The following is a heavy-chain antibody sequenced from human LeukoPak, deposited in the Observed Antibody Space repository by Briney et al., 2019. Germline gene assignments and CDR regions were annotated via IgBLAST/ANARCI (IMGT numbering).Heavy chain of an antibody. CDR1: GFTFSSYS. CDR2: ISSSTTYI. J-gene: IGHJ6*02. D-gene: IGHD2-15*01. V-gene: IGHV3-21*01. Sequence: GGSLRLSCAASGFTFSSYSMNWVRQAPGKGLEWVSSISSSTTYIYYADSLKGRFTISRDNSKNTLYLQMNSQRPEDTAVYYCAKGVVAATNAAYYGMDVWGQGTTVTVSS. CDR3: AKGVVAATNAAYYGMDV.